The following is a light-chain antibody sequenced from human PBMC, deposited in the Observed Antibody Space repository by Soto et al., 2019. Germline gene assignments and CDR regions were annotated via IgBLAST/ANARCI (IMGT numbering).Light chain of an antibody. CDR1: ESISTY. CDR3: QQYNSYPIT. J-gene: IGKJ5*01. V-gene: IGKV1-5*03. CDR2: KAS. Sequence: DIQMTQSPSTLSASVGDRVTITRRASESISTYLAWYQQKPGKAPKLLIYKASSLESGVPSRFSGSGSGTEFTLTISSLQPDDFATYFCQQYNSYPITFGQGTRLEIK.